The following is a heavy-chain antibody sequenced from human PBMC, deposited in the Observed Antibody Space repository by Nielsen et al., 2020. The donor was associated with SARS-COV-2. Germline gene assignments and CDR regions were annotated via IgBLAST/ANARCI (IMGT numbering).Heavy chain of an antibody. CDR2: INAGNGNT. J-gene: IGHJ4*02. CDR1: GYTFTSYA. V-gene: IGHV1-3*01. D-gene: IGHD3-22*01. CDR3: ARDRSGYYSDYFDY. Sequence: ASVKVSCKASGYTFTSYAMNWVRQAPGQRLEWMGWINAGNGNTKYSQKFQGRVTITRDTSASTAYMELSSLRSEDTAVYYCARDRSGYYSDYFDYWGQGTLVTVSS.